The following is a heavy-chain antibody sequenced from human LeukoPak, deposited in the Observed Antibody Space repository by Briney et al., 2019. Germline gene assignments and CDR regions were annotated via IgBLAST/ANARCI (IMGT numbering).Heavy chain of an antibody. Sequence: PGGSLRLSCAASGFTFSRYSMNWVRQAPGKGLEWVSSISSNSSYIYYADSVKGRFTISRDNAKNSLYLQMNSLRAEDTAVYYCARDPARVGATDFDYWGQGTLVTVSS. V-gene: IGHV3-21*01. CDR2: ISSNSSYI. CDR1: GFTFSRYS. CDR3: ARDPARVGATDFDY. J-gene: IGHJ4*02. D-gene: IGHD1-26*01.